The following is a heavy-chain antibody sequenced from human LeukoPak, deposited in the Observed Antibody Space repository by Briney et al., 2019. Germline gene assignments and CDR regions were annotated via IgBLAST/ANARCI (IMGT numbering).Heavy chain of an antibody. CDR1: GGSLSSSNW. J-gene: IGHJ6*02. V-gene: IGHV4-4*02. D-gene: IGHD5-18*01. CDR2: IYHSGST. CDR3: ARSYDPLSYYYHGKDG. Sequence: SGTLSLTCADSGGSLSSSNWWSWVRQPPGKGLEWIGVIYHSGSTNHNPSLKSRVTISVDKSKNQFSLKLSSVTAADTAVYYCARSYDPLSYYYHGKDGWGQGTTVTVSS.